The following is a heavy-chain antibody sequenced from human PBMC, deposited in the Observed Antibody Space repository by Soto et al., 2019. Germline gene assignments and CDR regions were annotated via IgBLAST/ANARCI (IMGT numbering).Heavy chain of an antibody. Sequence: HPAGSLRLSCAASGFTFNNYAMSWVRQAPGKGLEWVSGISVSASSTYYADSVKGRFTISRDNSKNTLYLQMNSLRAEDTAVYYCAKVVAGRSYGMDVWGQGTTVTVSS. V-gene: IGHV3-23*01. CDR3: AKVVAGRSYGMDV. CDR2: ISVSASST. D-gene: IGHD6-13*01. CDR1: GFTFNNYA. J-gene: IGHJ6*02.